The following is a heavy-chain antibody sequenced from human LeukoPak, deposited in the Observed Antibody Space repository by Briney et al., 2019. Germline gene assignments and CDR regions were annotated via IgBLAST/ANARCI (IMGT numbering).Heavy chain of an antibody. Sequence: AGGSLRLSCAASGFTFSSYSMNWVRQAPGKGLEWVSSISSSSSYIYYADSVKGRFTNSRDNAKNSLYLQMNSLRAEETAVYYCARNDYINDSYYYYLDVWCKGTMVNGSS. V-gene: IGHV3-21*01. J-gene: IGHJ6*03. CDR1: GFTFSSYS. D-gene: IGHD4-11*01. CDR3: ARNDYINDSYYYYLDV. CDR2: ISSSSSYI.